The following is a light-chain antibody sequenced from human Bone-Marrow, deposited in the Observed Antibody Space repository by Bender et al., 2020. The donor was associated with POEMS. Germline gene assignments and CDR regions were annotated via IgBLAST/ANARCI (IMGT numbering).Light chain of an antibody. CDR1: SPNIGAHA. J-gene: IGLJ2*01. Sequence: QSVLTQPPSASGTPGQRVTISCSGGSPNIGAHAVNWYHHLPGTASKLHISSSHRRPSEVPARFSGSRSGTSASLTVSGLQAENEAEYYCSSYAGTKNFVVFGGGTKLTVL. CDR3: SSYAGTKNFVV. V-gene: IGLV1-44*01. CDR2: SSH.